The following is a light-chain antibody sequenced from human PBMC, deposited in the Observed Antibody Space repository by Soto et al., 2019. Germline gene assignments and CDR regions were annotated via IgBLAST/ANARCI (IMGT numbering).Light chain of an antibody. J-gene: IGLJ1*01. CDR2: EVS. Sequence: QSALTQPASVSGSPGQSITISCTGTSSDVGGYNYVSWYQHHPGKAPKIMVFEVSNRPSGVSNRFSGSKSGNTASLTISGLQPEDEADYYCSSYTSGTSYVFGTGTKAPS. CDR3: SSYTSGTSYV. CDR1: SSDVGGYNY. V-gene: IGLV2-14*01.